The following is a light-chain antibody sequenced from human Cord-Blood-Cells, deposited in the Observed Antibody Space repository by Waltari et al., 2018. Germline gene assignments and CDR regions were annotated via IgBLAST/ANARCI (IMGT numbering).Light chain of an antibody. J-gene: IGLJ3*02. CDR2: EVS. CDR1: SSDVGGYNY. CDR3: SSYAGSNNWV. V-gene: IGLV2-8*01. Sequence: QSAPTQPPSASGSPGQSVTISCTGTSSDVGGYNYVSWDQQHPGKPPKLMIHEVSKRPSGVPDRFSGSKSGNTASLTVSGLQAEDEADYYCSSYAGSNNWVVGGGTKLTVL.